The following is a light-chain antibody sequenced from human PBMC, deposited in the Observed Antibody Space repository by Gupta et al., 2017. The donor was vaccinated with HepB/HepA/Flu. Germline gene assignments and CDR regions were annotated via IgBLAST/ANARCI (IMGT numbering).Light chain of an antibody. J-gene: IGKJ1*01. CDR1: QSISSY. CDR3: QQSYSNLTWT. CDR2: AAS. V-gene: IGKV1-39*01. Sequence: DIQMTQSPSSLSASVGDRVTITCRASQSISSYLNWYQQKPGKAPKLLIYAASSWQSGVPSRFSGSGSGKDVTLTISSRQQEDFATYYCQQSYSNLTWTFGQGTKVEIK.